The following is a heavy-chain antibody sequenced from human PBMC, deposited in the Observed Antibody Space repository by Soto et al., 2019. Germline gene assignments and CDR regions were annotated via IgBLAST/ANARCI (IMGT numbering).Heavy chain of an antibody. CDR3: ARDRHWDQWLGPHDAFHI. CDR2: IGGGGNTDSI. J-gene: IGHJ3*02. Sequence: EMQLVESGGGLVQPGGSLRLSCAASGFTFSVYSMSWFRQPPGMGLAWVAYIGGGGNTDSIDYADSVKGRFVISRDDAKISLFLQMNSLRDEDTALYFCARDRHWDQWLGPHDAFHIWGQGTMVTVSS. V-gene: IGHV3-48*02. D-gene: IGHD6-19*01. CDR1: GFTFSVYS.